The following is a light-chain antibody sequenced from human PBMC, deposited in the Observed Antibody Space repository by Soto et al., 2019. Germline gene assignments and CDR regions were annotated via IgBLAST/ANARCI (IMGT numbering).Light chain of an antibody. CDR1: QSISSY. Sequence: DIQMTQSPSSLSASAGDRATITCRASQSISSYLYWYQQKPGKAPKRLIYAASILDSGVPSRFSGSGSGTDFTLTISRLQPEDFATYYCQQCYSTRCTFGQGTRLEIK. CDR2: AAS. J-gene: IGKJ5*01. CDR3: QQCYSTRCT. V-gene: IGKV1-39*01.